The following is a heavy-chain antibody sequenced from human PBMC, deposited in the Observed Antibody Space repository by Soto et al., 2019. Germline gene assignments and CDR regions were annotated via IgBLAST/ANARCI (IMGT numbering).Heavy chain of an antibody. Sequence: SGPTLVNPTQTLTLTCTFSGFSLSTSGMCVSWIRQPPGKALEWLALIDWDDDKYYSTSLKTRLTISKDTSKNQVVLTMTNMDPVDTATYYCARIPYSSSWYGGEDYWGQGTLVTVSS. CDR1: GFSLSTSGMC. CDR2: IDWDDDK. V-gene: IGHV2-70*01. CDR3: ARIPYSSSWYGGEDY. D-gene: IGHD6-13*01. J-gene: IGHJ4*02.